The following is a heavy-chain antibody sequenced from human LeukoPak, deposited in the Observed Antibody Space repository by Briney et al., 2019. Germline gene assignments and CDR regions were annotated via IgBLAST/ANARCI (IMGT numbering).Heavy chain of an antibody. CDR3: ARHYSYVSLFDY. V-gene: IGHV4-59*08. Sequence: SETLSLTCTVSGGSISSYYWSWIRQPPGKGLEWIGEINHSGSTNYNPSLKSRVTISVDTSKNQFSLKLSSVTAADTAVYYCARHYSYVSLFDYWGQGTLVTVSS. CDR1: GGSISSYY. D-gene: IGHD5-18*01. J-gene: IGHJ4*02. CDR2: INHSGST.